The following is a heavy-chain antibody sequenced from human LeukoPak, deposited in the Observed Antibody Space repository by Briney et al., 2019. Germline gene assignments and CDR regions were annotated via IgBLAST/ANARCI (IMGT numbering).Heavy chain of an antibody. CDR3: AKSWRYYDSSNYYAFDI. CDR2: SGDNT. Sequence: GGSLTLSCAVSGLDFRNAWMSWVRQATGKGLEWVSSSGDNTRYADSVKGRFTISRDNSKNTLDLQMNGLRAEDTAVYYCAKSWRYYDSSNYYAFDIWGQGTMVTVSS. J-gene: IGHJ3*02. D-gene: IGHD3-22*01. V-gene: IGHV3-23*01. CDR1: GLDFRNAW.